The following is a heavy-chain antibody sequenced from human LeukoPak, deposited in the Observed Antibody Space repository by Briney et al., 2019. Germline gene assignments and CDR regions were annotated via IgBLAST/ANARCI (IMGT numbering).Heavy chain of an antibody. CDR2: IYHSGST. V-gene: IGHV4-4*02. D-gene: IGHD1-26*01. J-gene: IGHJ4*02. CDR3: ASSGSYYRPFDY. CDR1: GGSISSSNW. Sequence: SGTLSLTCAVSGGSISSSNWWSWVRQPPGKGLEWIGEIYHSGSTNYNPSLKSRVTISVDKSKNQFSLKLSSVTAADMAVYYCASSGSYYRPFDYWGQGTLVTVSS.